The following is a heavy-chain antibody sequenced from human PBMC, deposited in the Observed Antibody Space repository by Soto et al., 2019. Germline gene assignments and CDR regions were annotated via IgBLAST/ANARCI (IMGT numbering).Heavy chain of an antibody. CDR3: AKPEHLLYSSSQYFDY. CDR1: GFTFSSYC. Sequence: PGGSLRLSCAASGFTFSSYCMHWVRQAPGKGLEWVAVISYDGSNKYYADSVKGRFTISRDNSKNTLYLQMNSLRAEDTAVYYCAKPEHLLYSSSQYFDYWGQGTLVTVSS. CDR2: ISYDGSNK. V-gene: IGHV3-30*18. D-gene: IGHD6-6*01. J-gene: IGHJ4*02.